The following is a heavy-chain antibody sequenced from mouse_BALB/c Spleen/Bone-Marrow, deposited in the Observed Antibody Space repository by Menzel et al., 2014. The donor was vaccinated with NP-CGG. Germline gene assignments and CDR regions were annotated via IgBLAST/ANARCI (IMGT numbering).Heavy chain of an antibody. V-gene: IGHV5-17*02. CDR3: TRKGALITHYYAMDY. D-gene: IGHD2-4*01. J-gene: IGHJ4*01. Sequence: DVNLEVSGGGLVQPGGSRKLSCAASGFTFSSFGMHWVRQAPEKGLEWVAYISSGSSTIYYADTVKGRFTISRDNPKNTLFLQMTSLRSEDTAMYYCTRKGALITHYYAMDYWGQGTSVTVSS. CDR2: ISSGSSTI. CDR1: GFTFSSFG.